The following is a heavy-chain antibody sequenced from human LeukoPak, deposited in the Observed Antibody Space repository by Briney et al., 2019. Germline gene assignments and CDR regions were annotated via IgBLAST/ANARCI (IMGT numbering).Heavy chain of an antibody. D-gene: IGHD3-3*01. Sequence: PGGSLRLSCAASGFTFTSYWMSWVRQAPGKGLEWVASINQDGTEKHYVDSVKGRFTISRDNVKNSLFLQMNSLRAEDTAVYYCGRGSGDIDYWGQGTLVTVSS. CDR2: INQDGTEK. J-gene: IGHJ4*02. CDR1: GFTFTSYW. CDR3: GRGSGDIDY. V-gene: IGHV3-7*04.